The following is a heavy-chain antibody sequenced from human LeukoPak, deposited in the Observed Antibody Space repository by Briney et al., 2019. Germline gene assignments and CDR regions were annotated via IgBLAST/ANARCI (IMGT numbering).Heavy chain of an antibody. CDR3: ARVDGAYYYDSSSYYLDY. V-gene: IGHV4-39*07. CDR2: IYYSGST. J-gene: IGHJ4*02. D-gene: IGHD3-22*01. CDR1: GGSISSSSYY. Sequence: SETLSLTCTVSGGSISSSSYYWGWIRQPPGKGLEWIGSIYYSGSTYYNPSLKSRVTISVDTSKNQFSLKLSSVTAADTAVYYCARVDGAYYYDSSSYYLDYWDQGTLVTVSS.